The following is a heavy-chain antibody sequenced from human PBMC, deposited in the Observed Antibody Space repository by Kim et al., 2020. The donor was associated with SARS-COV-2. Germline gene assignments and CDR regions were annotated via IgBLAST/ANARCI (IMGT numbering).Heavy chain of an antibody. V-gene: IGHV4-34*01. J-gene: IGHJ4*02. Sequence: HPSLESRVTISIDTSKNQFSLKLSSVTAADTAVYYCALLNMVATPEPDYWGQGTLVTVSS. D-gene: IGHD5-12*01. CDR3: ALLNMVATPEPDY.